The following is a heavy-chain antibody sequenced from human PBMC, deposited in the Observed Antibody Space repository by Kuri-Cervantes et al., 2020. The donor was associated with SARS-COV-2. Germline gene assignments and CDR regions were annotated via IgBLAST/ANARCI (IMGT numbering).Heavy chain of an antibody. CDR2: INTATGNT. CDR1: GYTFSSYA. V-gene: IGHV1-3*04. Sequence: ASVKVSCKASGYTFSSYAIHWVRQAPGQGLEWMGWINTATGNTHYSQKFQGRVTITRDTAASTECMDLNSLRSEDTAVYYCAREVGYCDSGRCYGLDAFDIWGQGTMVTVSS. D-gene: IGHD2-2*01. CDR3: AREVGYCDSGRCYGLDAFDI. J-gene: IGHJ3*02.